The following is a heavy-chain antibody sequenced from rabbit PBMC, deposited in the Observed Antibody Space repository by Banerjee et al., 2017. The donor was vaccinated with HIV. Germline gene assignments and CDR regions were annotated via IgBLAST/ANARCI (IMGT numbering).Heavy chain of an antibody. CDR2: INSSSGNT. V-gene: IGHV1S40*01. D-gene: IGHD1-1*01. Sequence: QSLEESGGDLVKPGASLTLTCKASGFDLSIYYMCWVRQAPGKGLEWIGCINSSSGNTVYASWAKGRFTISKTSSTTVTLQMTSLTAADTATYFCARDLSGVIGWNLNLWGPGTLVTVS. CDR3: ARDLSGVIGWNLNL. CDR1: GFDLSIYY. J-gene: IGHJ4*01.